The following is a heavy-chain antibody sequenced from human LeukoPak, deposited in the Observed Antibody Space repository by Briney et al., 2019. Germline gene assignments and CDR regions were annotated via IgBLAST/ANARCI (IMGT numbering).Heavy chain of an antibody. D-gene: IGHD3-16*01. CDR2: IYTSGST. J-gene: IGHJ3*02. CDR1: GGSLSGYY. V-gene: IGHV4-4*07. CDR3: ARELADYDAFDI. Sequence: PSETLSLTCAVYGGSLSGYYWSWIRQPAGKGLEWIGRIYTSGSTNYNPSLKSRVTMSVDTSKNQFSLKLSSVTAADTAVYYCARELADYDAFDIWGQGTMVTVSS.